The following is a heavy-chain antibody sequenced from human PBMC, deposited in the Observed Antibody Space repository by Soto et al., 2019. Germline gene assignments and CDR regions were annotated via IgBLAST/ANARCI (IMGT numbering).Heavy chain of an antibody. Sequence: QVQLQESGPGLVKPSQTLSLTCTVSGGSISRGGYYWSWIRQHPEKGLEWIGYIYYSGTTFYNPSLKRRVSISVDRSINQFYLMLSSVTASDTAVYYCASLTFGSGSYYPWGQGTLVTVSS. CDR3: ASLTFGSGSYYP. CDR2: IYYSGTT. CDR1: GGSISRGGYY. D-gene: IGHD3-10*01. V-gene: IGHV4-31*03. J-gene: IGHJ5*02.